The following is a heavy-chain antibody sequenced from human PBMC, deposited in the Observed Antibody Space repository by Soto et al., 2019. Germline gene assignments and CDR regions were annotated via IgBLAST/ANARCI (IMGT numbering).Heavy chain of an antibody. CDR3: ARDYYDSSGYLTITRTFDP. CDR1: GFTFSNYA. D-gene: IGHD3-22*01. Sequence: PGGSLRLSCAASGFTFSNYAMSWVRQAPGKGLEWVAFISYDGSERYYADSVKGRFTISRDNSKNTLYLQMNSLRPEDTAVYYCARDYYDSSGYLTITRTFDPWGLGTLVTVSS. J-gene: IGHJ5*02. V-gene: IGHV3-30-3*01. CDR2: ISYDGSER.